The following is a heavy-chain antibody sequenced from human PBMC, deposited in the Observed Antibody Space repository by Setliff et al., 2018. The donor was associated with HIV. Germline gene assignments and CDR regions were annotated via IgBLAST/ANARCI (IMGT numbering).Heavy chain of an antibody. Sequence: SETLSLTCTVSGDSISSDFYWGWIRQPPGKGLEWIGEINYSGNTNYNPSLKTRVTISVDKSKNQFFLNLKSVTAADTAVYFCAREYSGSGINFNPLTWGQGTLVTVSS. CDR2: INYSGNT. CDR1: GDSISSDFY. CDR3: AREYSGSGINFNPLT. V-gene: IGHV4-38-2*02. J-gene: IGHJ5*02. D-gene: IGHD3-10*01.